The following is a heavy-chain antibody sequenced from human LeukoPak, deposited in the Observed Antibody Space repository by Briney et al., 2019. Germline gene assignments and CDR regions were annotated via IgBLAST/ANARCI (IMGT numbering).Heavy chain of an antibody. Sequence: ASVKVSCKVSGYTLTELSMHWVRQAPGKGLEWMGGFDPEDGETIYAQKFQDRLTMTEDTSTDTAYMELSSLRSEDTAVYYCATPRDSGSYRDYWGQGTLVTVSS. CDR1: GYTLTELS. CDR2: FDPEDGET. D-gene: IGHD1-26*01. V-gene: IGHV1-24*01. CDR3: ATPRDSGSYRDY. J-gene: IGHJ4*02.